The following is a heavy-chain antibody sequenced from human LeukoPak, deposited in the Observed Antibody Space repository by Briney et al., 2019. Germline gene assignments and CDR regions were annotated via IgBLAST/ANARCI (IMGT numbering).Heavy chain of an antibody. J-gene: IGHJ5*02. V-gene: IGHV4-34*01. CDR3: AKGMAVAGQSFDP. CDR2: INHSGST. D-gene: IGHD6-19*01. CDR1: GGSFSGYY. Sequence: SETLSLTCAVYGGSFSGYYWSWIRQPPGKGLEWIGEINHSGSTNYNPSLKSRVTISVDTSKNQFSLKLSSVTAADTAVYYCAKGMAVAGQSFDPWGQGTLVTVSS.